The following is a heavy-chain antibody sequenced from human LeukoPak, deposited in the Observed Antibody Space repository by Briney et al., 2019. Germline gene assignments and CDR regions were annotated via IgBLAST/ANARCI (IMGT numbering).Heavy chain of an antibody. Sequence: WGSLRLSCAASGFTVSSNYMSWVRQAPGKGLEWVSVIYIGGSTYHADSVKGRFTISRDNYKNKLYLQMNSLRDEDTAVYYCARIVAGGAFDIWGQGTMVTVS. V-gene: IGHV3-66*01. CDR3: ARIVAGGAFDI. D-gene: IGHD1-26*01. J-gene: IGHJ3*02. CDR1: GFTVSSNY. CDR2: IYIGGST.